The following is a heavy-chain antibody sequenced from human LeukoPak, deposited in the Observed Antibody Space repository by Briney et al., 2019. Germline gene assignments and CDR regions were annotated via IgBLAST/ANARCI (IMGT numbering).Heavy chain of an antibody. CDR3: ARDTLTGGRGYYYYGMDV. V-gene: IGHV3-30*04. CDR1: GFTFSSYA. CDR2: ISYDGSNK. Sequence: PGGSLRLSCAASGFTFSSYAMHWVRQAPGKGLEWVAVISYDGSNKYYADSVKGRFTISRDNSKNTLYLQMNSLRAEDTAVYYCARDTLTGGRGYYYYGMDVWGKGTTVTVSS. J-gene: IGHJ6*04. D-gene: IGHD3-10*01.